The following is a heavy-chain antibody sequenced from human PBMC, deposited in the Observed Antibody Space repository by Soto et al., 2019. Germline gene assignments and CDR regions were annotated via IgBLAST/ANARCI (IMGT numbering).Heavy chain of an antibody. CDR1: GFTFSSYA. J-gene: IGHJ6*03. CDR2: ISGSGGST. CDR3: AKRVVAALYEYYYMDV. V-gene: IGHV3-23*01. Sequence: EVQLLESGEVLLPPGGSLRLSCAASGFTFSSYAMIWFRQCPGKGLEWVSAISGSGGSTYYAGSVKVQFTISRDNSKNMLYLEMNSLRAEDTAVYYCAKRVVAALYEYYYMDVWGKGTTVTV. D-gene: IGHD2-15*01.